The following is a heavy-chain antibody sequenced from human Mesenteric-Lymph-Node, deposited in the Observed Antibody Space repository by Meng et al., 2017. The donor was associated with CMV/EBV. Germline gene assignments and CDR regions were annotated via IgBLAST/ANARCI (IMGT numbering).Heavy chain of an antibody. V-gene: IGHV3-21*01. D-gene: IGHD3-10*01. CDR1: GFTFSSFG. Sequence: GGSLRLSCAASGFTFSSFGMNWVRQAPGKGLEWVSAISRSSSYISYADSVKGRFTISRDNAKNSLYLQMNSLRAEDTAVYYCARDQAKLGIGRSALDFWGQGTLVTVSS. CDR2: ISRSSSYI. J-gene: IGHJ4*02. CDR3: ARDQAKLGIGRSALDF.